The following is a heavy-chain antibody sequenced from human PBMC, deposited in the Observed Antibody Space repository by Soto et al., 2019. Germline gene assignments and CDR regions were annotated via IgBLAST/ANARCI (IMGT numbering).Heavy chain of an antibody. CDR2: IYPGDSDS. D-gene: IGHD6-19*01. CDR3: ASSXRYGSGWYKYDYYGMDV. V-gene: IGHV5-51*01. J-gene: IGHJ6*02. CDR1: GYSFTIYW. Sequence: GESLKISCKGSGYSFTIYWIGWVRQMPGKGLEWMGIIYPGDSDSRYSPSFQGQVTISVDKSISTAYLQWRSLKASGTAIYYCASSXRYGSGWYKYDYYGMDVWGQGTTVTVSS.